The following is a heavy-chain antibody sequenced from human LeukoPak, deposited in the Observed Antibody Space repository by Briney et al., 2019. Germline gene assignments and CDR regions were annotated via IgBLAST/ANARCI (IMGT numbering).Heavy chain of an antibody. V-gene: IGHV1-69*05. CDR1: GGTFSSYA. Sequence: SVKVSCKASGGTFSSYAISWVRPAPGQGLEWMGGIIPVFGTANYAQKLQGRVTMTTDTSTSTAYMELRSLRSDDTAVYYCARVYPGDAFDIWGQGTMVTVSS. CDR3: ARVYPGDAFDI. D-gene: IGHD5/OR15-5a*01. J-gene: IGHJ3*02. CDR2: IIPVFGTA.